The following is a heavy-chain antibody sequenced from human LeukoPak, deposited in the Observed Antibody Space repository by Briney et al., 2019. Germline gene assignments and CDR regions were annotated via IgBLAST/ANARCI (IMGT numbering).Heavy chain of an antibody. Sequence: GGSLRLSCAASGFTFSSYGMHWVRQAPGKGLEWVAVIWYDGSNKYYADSVKGRFTISRDNSKNTLYLQMNSLRAEDTAVYYCARAGSRYCSSTSCFILRYGMDVWGQGTTVTVSS. J-gene: IGHJ6*02. CDR1: GFTFSSYG. CDR3: ARAGSRYCSSTSCFILRYGMDV. V-gene: IGHV3-33*01. D-gene: IGHD2-2*01. CDR2: IWYDGSNK.